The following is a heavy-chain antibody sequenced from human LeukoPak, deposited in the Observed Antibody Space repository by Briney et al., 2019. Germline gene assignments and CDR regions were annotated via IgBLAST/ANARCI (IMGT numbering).Heavy chain of an antibody. CDR3: ARDLNGASHFDY. V-gene: IGHV4-34*01. J-gene: IGHJ4*02. Sequence: SETLSLTCAVYGGSFSGYYWSWIRQPPGKGLEWIGEINHRGSTNYNPSLKSRVTISVDTSKNQFSLKLASVTAADTALYYCARDLNGASHFDYWGRGALVTVSS. CDR2: INHRGST. D-gene: IGHD4-17*01. CDR1: GGSFSGYY.